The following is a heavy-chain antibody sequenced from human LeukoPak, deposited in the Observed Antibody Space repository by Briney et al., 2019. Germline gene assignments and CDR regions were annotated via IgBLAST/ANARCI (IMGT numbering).Heavy chain of an antibody. J-gene: IGHJ4*02. V-gene: IGHV1-18*04. CDR3: ARDYSSSWYSGRTHFDY. D-gene: IGHD6-13*01. CDR2: ISAYKSNT. Sequence: ASVKVSCKASGYTFTGYYMHWVRQAPGQGLEWMGWISAYKSNTNYAQNFQGRVSMTTDTSTSTAYMELRSLRSDDTAVYYCARDYSSSWYSGRTHFDYWGQGTLVTVSS. CDR1: GYTFTGYY.